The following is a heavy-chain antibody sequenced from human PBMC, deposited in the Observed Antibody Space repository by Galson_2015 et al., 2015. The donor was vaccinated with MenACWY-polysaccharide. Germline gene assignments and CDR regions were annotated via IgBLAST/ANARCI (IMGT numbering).Heavy chain of an antibody. CDR1: GYTFSRYP. CDR3: ARHVIGGGYFDY. Sequence: SGYTFSRYPIHWVRQAPGQRIEWMGWITGGNGDTKYSEKFQGRVTITKDTSANTVYMELSSLRYEDTAVYYCARHVIGGGYFDYWGQGTLVTVSS. CDR2: ITGGNGDT. V-gene: IGHV1-3*01. J-gene: IGHJ4*02. D-gene: IGHD2/OR15-2a*01.